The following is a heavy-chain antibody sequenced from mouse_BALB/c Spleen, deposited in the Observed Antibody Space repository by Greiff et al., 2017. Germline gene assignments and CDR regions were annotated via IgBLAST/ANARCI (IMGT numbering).Heavy chain of an antibody. Sequence: VQLQQSGAELVKPGASVKLSCTASGFNIKDTYMHWVKQRPEQGLEWIGRIDPANGNTKYDPKFQGKATITADTSSNTAYLQLSSLTSEDTAVYYCARSTMITTFAYWGQGTLVTVAA. CDR1: GFNIKDTY. V-gene: IGHV14-3*02. CDR3: ARSTMITTFAY. D-gene: IGHD2-4*01. J-gene: IGHJ3*01. CDR2: IDPANGNT.